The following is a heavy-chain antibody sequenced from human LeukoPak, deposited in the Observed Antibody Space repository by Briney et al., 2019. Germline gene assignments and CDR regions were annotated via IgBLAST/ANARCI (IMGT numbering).Heavy chain of an antibody. D-gene: IGHD4-23*01. Sequence: GGSLRLSCAASGFTFSSYWRHWVRQPPGKGLVWVSRINSDGSSTNYADSVKGRFTISRDSDKNTVCLQMNSLRAEDTAVYYCARAVTPGGAFDIRGQGTMVTVSS. CDR3: ARAVTPGGAFDI. V-gene: IGHV3-74*01. J-gene: IGHJ3*02. CDR2: INSDGSST. CDR1: GFTFSSYW.